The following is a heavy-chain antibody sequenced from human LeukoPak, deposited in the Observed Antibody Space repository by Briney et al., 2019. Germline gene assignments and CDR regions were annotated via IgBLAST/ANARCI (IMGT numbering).Heavy chain of an antibody. CDR2: INHSGST. D-gene: IGHD3-3*01. CDR1: GESFSGYY. CDR3: ASPVPNTSSGFDY. V-gene: IGHV4-34*01. J-gene: IGHJ4*02. Sequence: PSETLSLTXAVYGESFSGYYWSWIRQPPGKGLEWIGEINHSGSTNYNPSLKSRVTISVDTSKNQFSLKLSSVTAADTAVYYCASPVPNTSSGFDYWGQGTLVTVSS.